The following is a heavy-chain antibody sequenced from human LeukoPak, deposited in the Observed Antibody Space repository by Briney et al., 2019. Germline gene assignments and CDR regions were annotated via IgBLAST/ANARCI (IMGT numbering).Heavy chain of an antibody. V-gene: IGHV3-21*01. CDR2: ISSGSKYI. CDR3: ATDLRHPLPAPG. D-gene: IGHD2-2*01. Sequence: GGSLRVSCTASGFTFSSYSMNWVRQGAGKGLEWVSSISSGSKYIYYADSVKGRFTISRDDAKNTLYLQMNNVRAEDTALYYCATDLRHPLPAPGWGQGILVTVSS. CDR1: GFTFSSYS. J-gene: IGHJ4*02.